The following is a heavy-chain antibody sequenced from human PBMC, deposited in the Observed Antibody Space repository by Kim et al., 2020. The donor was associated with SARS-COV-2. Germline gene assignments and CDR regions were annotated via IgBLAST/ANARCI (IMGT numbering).Heavy chain of an antibody. CDR3: AGAYGSGTFGAFDI. D-gene: IGHD3-10*01. Sequence: ADSVKGRFTITRDNSKNTLYVQMISLRADDTAVYYCAGAYGSGTFGAFDIWGQGTMVTVSS. J-gene: IGHJ3*02. V-gene: IGHV3-23*01.